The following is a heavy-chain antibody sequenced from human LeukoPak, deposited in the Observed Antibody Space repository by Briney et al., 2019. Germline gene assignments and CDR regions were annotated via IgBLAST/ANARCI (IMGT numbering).Heavy chain of an antibody. J-gene: IGHJ4*02. V-gene: IGHV1-18*01. CDR1: GYTFTNYG. CDR3: ARVTRGVNTDY. Sequence: AAVKVSCKASGYTFTNYGVTWVRQAPGQGLEWMGWTSLYSGHTNYAQKFQGRVSMTTDTSTSTAYMELRSLRSDDTAVYYCARVTRGVNTDYWGQGTLVTVSS. CDR2: TSLYSGHT. D-gene: IGHD2/OR15-2a*01.